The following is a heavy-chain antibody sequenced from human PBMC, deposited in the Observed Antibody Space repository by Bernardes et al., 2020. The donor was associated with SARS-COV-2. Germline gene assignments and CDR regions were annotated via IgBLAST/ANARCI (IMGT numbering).Heavy chain of an antibody. Sequence: GGSLRLSCAASGFTFSSYGMHWVRPAPGKGLEWVAFIWYDGSNKNYADSVKGRFAISRDNSKNTLYLQMNSLRAEDTAVYYCARDAYYYDRSGYYWGKYDYYGMDVWGQGTTVTVSS. CDR3: ARDAYYYDRSGYYWGKYDYYGMDV. CDR1: GFTFSSYG. D-gene: IGHD3-22*01. V-gene: IGHV3-33*01. J-gene: IGHJ6*02. CDR2: IWYDGSNK.